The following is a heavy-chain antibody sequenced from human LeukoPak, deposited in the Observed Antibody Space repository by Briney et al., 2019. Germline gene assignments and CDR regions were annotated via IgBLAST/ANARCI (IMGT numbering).Heavy chain of an antibody. J-gene: IGHJ4*02. Sequence: GASVKVSCKASGYTFTSHDINWVRQATGQGLEWMGWMSPNSGYTGYEQKFQGRVTMTRDTSTSTAYMELRSLRSEDTAVYYCARGGSSYNDEHEEFDYWGQGTVVTVSS. CDR3: ARGGSSYNDEHEEFDY. D-gene: IGHD3-22*01. CDR1: GYTFTSHD. CDR2: MSPNSGYT. V-gene: IGHV1-8*01.